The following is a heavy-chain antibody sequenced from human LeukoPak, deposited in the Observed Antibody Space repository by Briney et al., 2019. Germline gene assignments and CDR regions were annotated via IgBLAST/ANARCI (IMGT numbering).Heavy chain of an antibody. V-gene: IGHV3-23*01. CDR3: AKGDGDSPGYTNYVDY. CDR2: ICGSGAQS. Sequence: GGSLRLSCAASGFTFSSYAMGWVRQAPGKGLELVSSICGSGAQSYCAASVKGRCTISRDNSTTTVFLQLNSLRAKYTALYYCAKGDGDSPGYTNYVDYWGQGTLVTVSS. D-gene: IGHD3-22*01. CDR1: GFTFSSYA. J-gene: IGHJ4*02.